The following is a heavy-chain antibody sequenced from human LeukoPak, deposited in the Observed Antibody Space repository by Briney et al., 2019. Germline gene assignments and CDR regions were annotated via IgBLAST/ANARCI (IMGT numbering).Heavy chain of an antibody. J-gene: IGHJ4*02. CDR2: IYYSGST. D-gene: IGHD6-13*01. V-gene: IGHV4-39*01. Sequence: SETLSLTCTVTGGSISSSSYYWGWIRQPPGKGLEWIVSIYYSGSTYYNPSLKSRVTISVDTSKNQLSLKLSSVTAADAAVYYCASARTSSRSWFTFDYWGQGILVTVSS. CDR1: GGSISSSSYY. CDR3: ASARTSSRSWFTFDY.